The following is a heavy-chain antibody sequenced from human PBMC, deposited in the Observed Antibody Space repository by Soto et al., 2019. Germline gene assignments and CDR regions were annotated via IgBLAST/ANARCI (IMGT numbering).Heavy chain of an antibody. J-gene: IGHJ3*01. CDR2: IYPGDSDT. CDR1: GYRFTSYW. Sequence: PGESLKISCKDSGYRFTSYWIGWVRQMPGKGLEWMGIIYPGDSDTRYSPSFQGLVTISAVKSINTAYLQWSSLKASDTAMYYCARTDPGLHSPYVWGQGTMVTVSS. D-gene: IGHD2-21*01. V-gene: IGHV5-51*01. CDR3: ARTDPGLHSPYV.